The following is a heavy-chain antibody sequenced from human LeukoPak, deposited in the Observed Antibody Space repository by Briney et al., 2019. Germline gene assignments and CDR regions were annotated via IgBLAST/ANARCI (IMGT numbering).Heavy chain of an antibody. CDR1: GYTFTSYG. D-gene: IGHD3-10*01. V-gene: IGHV1-18*01. CDR2: ISAYNGNT. J-gene: IGHJ4*02. CDR3: AREYGSGSYYDLSY. Sequence: ASVKVSCKASGYTFTSYGISWVRQAPGQGLEWMGWISAYNGNTNYAQKLQGRVTMTTDTSTSAAYMELRSLRSDDTAVYYCAREYGSGSYYDLSYWGQGTLVTVSS.